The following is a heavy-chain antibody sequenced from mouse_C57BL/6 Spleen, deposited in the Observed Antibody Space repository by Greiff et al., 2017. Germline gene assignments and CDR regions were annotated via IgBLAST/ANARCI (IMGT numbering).Heavy chain of an antibody. CDR3: ARDYDYDGGYAMDY. CDR2: IYPGDGDT. J-gene: IGHJ4*01. D-gene: IGHD2-4*01. CDR1: GYAFSSSW. V-gene: IGHV1-82*01. Sequence: QVQLQQSGPELVKPGASVKISCKASGYAFSSSWMNWVKQRPGKGLEWIGRIYPGDGDTNYNGKFKGKATLTADKSSSTAYMQLSSLTSEDSAVYFCARDYDYDGGYAMDYWGQVTSVTVSS.